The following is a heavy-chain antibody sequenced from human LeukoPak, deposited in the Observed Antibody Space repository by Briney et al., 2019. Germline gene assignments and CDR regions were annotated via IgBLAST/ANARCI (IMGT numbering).Heavy chain of an antibody. V-gene: IGHV3-23*01. J-gene: IGHJ5*02. CDR2: IGGGGDKV. CDR3: AKVSSGEHTFWSHFSQHKWFDP. D-gene: IGHD3-3*01. CDR1: GFTFANCD. Sequence: PGGSLRLSCAASGFTFANCDMSWVRQAPGKGLEWVSAIGGGGDKVFYADSVKGRFTISRDTSKQTLFLQMHSLGAPDTAVYYCAKVSSGEHTFWSHFSQHKWFDPWGRGTLVTVAS.